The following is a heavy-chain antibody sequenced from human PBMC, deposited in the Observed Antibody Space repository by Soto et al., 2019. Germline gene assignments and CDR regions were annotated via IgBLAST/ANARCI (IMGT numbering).Heavy chain of an antibody. V-gene: IGHV1-18*01. J-gene: IGHJ4*02. CDR1: GYSFITHG. CDR3: ARGPTDYYDKSGDYCLDY. CDR2: ISTYNGNT. D-gene: IGHD3-22*01. Sequence: QVQLVQSGAEVKKPGASVMVSCKGSGYSFITHGMSWVRQAPGQGLEWVGSISTYNGNTKYVESLQGRVTMTTDTTTSTAYMELRSLRCDDTAVYYCARGPTDYYDKSGDYCLDYWGQGTLVTVSP.